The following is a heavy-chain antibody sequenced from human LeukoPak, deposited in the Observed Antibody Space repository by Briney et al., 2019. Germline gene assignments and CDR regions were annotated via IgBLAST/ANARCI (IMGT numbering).Heavy chain of an antibody. CDR1: GFTISSYA. D-gene: IGHD4-17*01. Sequence: GGSLRLSCAASGFTISSYAMSWVRQAPGKGLEWVSGISASGGSTYYADSVKGRFTISRDNSKNTVYLQMNSLRVEDTAVYNCAKGPLRHFQDWGQGTLVTVSS. J-gene: IGHJ1*01. V-gene: IGHV3-23*01. CDR2: ISASGGST. CDR3: AKGPLRHFQD.